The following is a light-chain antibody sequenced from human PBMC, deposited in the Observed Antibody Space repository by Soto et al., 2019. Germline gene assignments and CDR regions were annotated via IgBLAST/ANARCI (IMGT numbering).Light chain of an antibody. Sequence: QSVLTQPPSVSAAPGQRVTISCSGSSSNIGGNSVSWYQQLPGTAPKLLIYDDDKRPSGIPDRFSGSKSGTSATLGITGFQTGDEADYYCCSYAGRYTYVFGTGTKVTVL. J-gene: IGLJ1*01. CDR3: CSYAGRYTYV. CDR1: SSNIGGNS. V-gene: IGLV1-51*01. CDR2: DDD.